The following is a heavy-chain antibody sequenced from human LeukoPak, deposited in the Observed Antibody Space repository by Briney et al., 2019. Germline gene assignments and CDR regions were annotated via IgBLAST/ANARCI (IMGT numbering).Heavy chain of an antibody. J-gene: IGHJ3*02. CDR1: GFTFSSYS. CDR2: ISSSSSTI. CDR3: ARLGGSDAFDI. V-gene: IGHV3-48*01. D-gene: IGHD3-16*01. Sequence: GGSLRLSCAASGFTFSSYSMNWVRQAPGKGLEWVSYISSSSSTIYYADSVKGRFTISRDNAKNSLYLQMNSLRAEDTAVYYCARLGGSDAFDICGQRTMVTVSS.